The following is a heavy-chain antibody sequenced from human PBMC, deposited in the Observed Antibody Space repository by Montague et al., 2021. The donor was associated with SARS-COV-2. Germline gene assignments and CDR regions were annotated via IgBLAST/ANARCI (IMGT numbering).Heavy chain of an antibody. Sequence: SETLSLTCNVSGDSITNTRYFWGWIRQPPGQALEWIGSIYHNGNTYYNPSLERRALLSIDTSKNQFSLRLSSVIASDTAVYYCAVELNYFFDYWGQGFLVSVSS. CDR2: IYHNGNT. CDR3: AVELNYFFDY. D-gene: IGHD1-7*01. CDR1: GDSITNTRYF. J-gene: IGHJ4*02. V-gene: IGHV4-39*01.